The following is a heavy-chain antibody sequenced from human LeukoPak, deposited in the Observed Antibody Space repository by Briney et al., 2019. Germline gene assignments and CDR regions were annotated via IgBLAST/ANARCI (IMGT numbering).Heavy chain of an antibody. Sequence: GSLRLSCAASGFTFSTYAMTWVRQAPGKGLEWIGRIYTSGSTNYNPSLKSRVTMSVDTSKNQFSLKLSSVTAADTAVYYCARSPSRTTPAYYFDYWGQGTLVTVSS. CDR1: GFTFSTYA. V-gene: IGHV4-4*07. D-gene: IGHD2/OR15-2a*01. CDR2: IYTSGST. J-gene: IGHJ4*02. CDR3: ARSPSRTTPAYYFDY.